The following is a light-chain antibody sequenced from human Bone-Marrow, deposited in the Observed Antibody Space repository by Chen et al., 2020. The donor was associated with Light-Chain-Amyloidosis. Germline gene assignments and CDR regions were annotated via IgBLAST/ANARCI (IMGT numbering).Light chain of an antibody. Sequence: QSALTQPASVSGSPGQSITISCTGTSSGVGGDNHVSWYQQHPDKAPKLMIYEVTNRPSWVPDRFSGSKSDNTASLTISGLQTEVEADYFCSSYTITDTLVFGSGTRVTVL. J-gene: IGLJ1*01. V-gene: IGLV2-14*01. CDR3: SSYTITDTLV. CDR1: SSGVGGDNH. CDR2: EVT.